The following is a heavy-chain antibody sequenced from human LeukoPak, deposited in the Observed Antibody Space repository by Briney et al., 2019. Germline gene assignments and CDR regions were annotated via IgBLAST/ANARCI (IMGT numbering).Heavy chain of an antibody. V-gene: IGHV3-21*01. J-gene: IGHJ4*01. CDR1: RFTFSSYS. CDR3: ARSMTTVTTFDY. D-gene: IGHD4-17*01. CDR2: ISSSSSYI. Sequence: GGSLRLSCAASRFTFSSYSMNWVRQAPGKGLEWVSSISSSSSYIYYADSVKGRFTISRDNAKNSLYLQMNSLRAEDTAVYYCARSMTTVTTFDYWGQGTLVTVSS.